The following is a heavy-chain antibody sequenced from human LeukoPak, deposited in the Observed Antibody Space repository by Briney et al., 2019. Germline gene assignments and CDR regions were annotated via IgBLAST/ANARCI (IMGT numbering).Heavy chain of an antibody. J-gene: IGHJ4*02. Sequence: ASVKVSCKASGYTLTELSMHWVRQAPGKGLEWMGGFDPEDGETIYAQKFQGRVTMTEDTSTDTAYMELSSLRSEDTAVYYCATKRYGSGSYYFDYWGQGTLVTVSS. CDR1: GYTLTELS. V-gene: IGHV1-24*01. D-gene: IGHD3-10*01. CDR3: ATKRYGSGSYYFDY. CDR2: FDPEDGET.